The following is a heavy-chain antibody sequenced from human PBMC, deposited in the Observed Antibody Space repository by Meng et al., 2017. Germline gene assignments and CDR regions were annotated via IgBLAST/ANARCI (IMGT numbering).Heavy chain of an antibody. J-gene: IGHJ4*02. V-gene: IGHV1-3*01. CDR1: GYTFTSYA. CDR2: LNAGNGDT. D-gene: IGHD2-15*01. Sequence: VRLVQSGAEVKEPGASVKVSCKASGYTFTSYAMHWVRQAPGQSLEWMGWLNAGNGDTKYSQKFQGRVTITRDSSASTAYMELSSLRSEDTAVYYCARDSCTGGICYRGSFDYWAQGTLVTVPS. CDR3: ARDSCTGGICYRGSFDY.